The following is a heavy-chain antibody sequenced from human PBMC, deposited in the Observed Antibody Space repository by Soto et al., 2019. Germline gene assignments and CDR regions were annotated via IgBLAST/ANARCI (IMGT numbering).Heavy chain of an antibody. Sequence: GVSLRLSFAASGFTFSSYALHWVRKAPGKGLEWVAVISYDGINKYYADSVKGRFTISTDNSKNTLYLQMNRLRGEDTAAYYPARDIGSSYYYDSIQSAWSRSPDYYFGYWGQGT. D-gene: IGHD3-22*01. J-gene: IGHJ4*02. V-gene: IGHV3-30-3*01. CDR2: ISYDGINK. CDR1: GFTFSSYA. CDR3: ARDIGSSYYYDSIQSAWSRSPDYYFGY.